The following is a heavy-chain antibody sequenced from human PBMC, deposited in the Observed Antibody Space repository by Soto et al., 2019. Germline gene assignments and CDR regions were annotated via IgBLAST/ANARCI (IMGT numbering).Heavy chain of an antibody. CDR1: GFTFSTFT. CDR3: ARDRDTAMVPYFDY. J-gene: IGHJ4*02. D-gene: IGHD5-18*01. Sequence: PGGSLRLSCSGSGFTFSTFTMNWVRQAPGKGLEWVSFISSSSTSTYYADSVKGRFTISRDDAKNSLYLQMNSLRAEDTAIYYCARDRDTAMVPYFDYSGQGTLVTVSS. V-gene: IGHV3-48*01. CDR2: ISSSSTST.